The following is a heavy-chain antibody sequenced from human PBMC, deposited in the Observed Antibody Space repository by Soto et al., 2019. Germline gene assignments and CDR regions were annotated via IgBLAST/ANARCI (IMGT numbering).Heavy chain of an antibody. Sequence: SVKVSCKASGFTFSSSAVQWVRQARGQGLEWIGWIFLGNGNTNYAQKFQERVTITRDMSTSTAYMEVRSLTFEDTAVYYCATSIGNIGCYWLDTWGQGTLVTVSS. CDR3: ATSIGNIGCYWLDT. CDR1: GFTFSSSA. V-gene: IGHV1-58*01. CDR2: IFLGNGNT. D-gene: IGHD2-21*01. J-gene: IGHJ5*02.